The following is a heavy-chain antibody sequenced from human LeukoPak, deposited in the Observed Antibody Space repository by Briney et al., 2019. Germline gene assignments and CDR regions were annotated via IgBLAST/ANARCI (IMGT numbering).Heavy chain of an antibody. Sequence: GGSLRLSCAASGLTFSSYWMSWVRQAPGKGLEWVANIKQDGSEKYYVDSVKGRFTISRDNAKNSLYLQMNSLRAEDTAVYYCARVRYSGYDDNHYWGQGTLVTVSS. CDR1: GLTFSSYW. D-gene: IGHD5-12*01. CDR2: IKQDGSEK. CDR3: ARVRYSGYDDNHY. V-gene: IGHV3-7*03. J-gene: IGHJ4*02.